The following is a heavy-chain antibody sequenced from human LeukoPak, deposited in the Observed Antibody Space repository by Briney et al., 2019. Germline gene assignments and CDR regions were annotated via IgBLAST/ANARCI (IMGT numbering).Heavy chain of an antibody. D-gene: IGHD6-13*01. CDR1: GFTVSSNY. CDR2: LYSGGNT. Sequence: GGSLRLSCAASGFTVSSNYMGWVRQAPGKGLEWVSVLYSGGNTYYADSVKGRFTISRDNSKNTLYLRMNSLRAEDTAVYYCATSPAAGNIYFDLWGRGTLVTVSS. J-gene: IGHJ2*01. V-gene: IGHV3-66*01. CDR3: ATSPAAGNIYFDL.